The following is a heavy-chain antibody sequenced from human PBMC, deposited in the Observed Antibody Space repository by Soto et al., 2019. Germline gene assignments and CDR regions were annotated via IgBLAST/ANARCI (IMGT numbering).Heavy chain of an antibody. CDR2: IKSKTDGGTT. D-gene: IGHD3-22*01. CDR3: TTDYYDSSGSLYYYYGMDV. V-gene: IGHV3-15*01. J-gene: IGHJ6*02. Sequence: GGSLSLSCAASGFTFSNAWMSWVRQAPGKGLEWVGRIKSKTDGGTTDYAAPVKGRFTISRDDSKNTLYLQMNSLKTEDTAVYYCTTDYYDSSGSLYYYYGMDVWGQGTTVTVSS. CDR1: GFTFSNAW.